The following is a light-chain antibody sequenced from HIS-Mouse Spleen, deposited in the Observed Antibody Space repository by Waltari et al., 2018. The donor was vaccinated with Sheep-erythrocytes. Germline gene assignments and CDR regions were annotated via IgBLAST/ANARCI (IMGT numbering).Light chain of an antibody. CDR1: QGITSY. V-gene: IGKV1-8*01. CDR2: AAS. Sequence: AIRMTQSPSSLSASTGDRVTIPCRASQGITSYLAWYQQKPGKAPKLLIYAASTLQCGVPSRFSGSGSGTDFTLTISCLQSEDFATYYCQQYYSYPYTFGQGTKLEIK. J-gene: IGKJ2*01. CDR3: QQYYSYPYT.